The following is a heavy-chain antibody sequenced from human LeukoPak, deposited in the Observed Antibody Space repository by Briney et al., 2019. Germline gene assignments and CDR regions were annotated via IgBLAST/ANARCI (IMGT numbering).Heavy chain of an antibody. J-gene: IGHJ4*02. CDR1: GFTFDDHA. V-gene: IGHV3-9*01. Sequence: GGSLRLSCAASGFTFDDHAMHWVRQAPGKGLEWVSGISWNSGNIDYADSVKGRFTISRDNAKNTLYLQMNSLRVEDTAVYYCVKDPFSGSQGYWGQGTLVTVFS. CDR3: VKDPFSGSQGY. D-gene: IGHD1-26*01. CDR2: ISWNSGNI.